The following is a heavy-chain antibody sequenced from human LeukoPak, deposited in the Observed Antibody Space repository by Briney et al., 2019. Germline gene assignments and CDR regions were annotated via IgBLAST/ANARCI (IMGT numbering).Heavy chain of an antibody. CDR1: GFTFSSYE. J-gene: IGHJ4*02. D-gene: IGHD3-3*01. Sequence: GGSLRLSCAASGFTFSSYEMNWVRQAPGKGLEWVSYISSSGSTIYYADSVKGRFTISRDNAKNSLYLQMNSLRAEDTAVYYCARGILHYFDYWGQGTLVTVSS. V-gene: IGHV3-48*03. CDR3: ARGILHYFDY. CDR2: ISSSGSTI.